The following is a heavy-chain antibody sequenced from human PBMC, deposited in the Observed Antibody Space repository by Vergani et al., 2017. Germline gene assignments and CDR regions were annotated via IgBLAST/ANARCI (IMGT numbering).Heavy chain of an antibody. CDR1: GFTFSSYG. D-gene: IGHD2-21*02. J-gene: IGHJ4*02. Sequence: QVQLVESGGGVVQPGRSLRLSCAASGFTFSSYGMHWVRQAPGKGLEWVAVIWYDGSNKYYADSVKGRLTISRDNSKNTLYLQMNSLRAEDTAVYYCARDSSFVVVTATPDYWGQGTLVTVSS. CDR3: ARDSSFVVVTATPDY. V-gene: IGHV3-33*01. CDR2: IWYDGSNK.